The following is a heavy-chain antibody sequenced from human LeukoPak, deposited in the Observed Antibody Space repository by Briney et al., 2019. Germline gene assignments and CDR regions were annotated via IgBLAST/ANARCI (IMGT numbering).Heavy chain of an antibody. Sequence: GESLQISCKGSGYSFANYWIGWVRQLPGKGLEWMGIIYPGGSDTRYNPSFQGQVTIPADKSISTAYLSWSSLKASDTAMYYCALNPRGYCSGGSCYIGYWGRGTLVTVSS. CDR1: GYSFANYW. V-gene: IGHV5-51*01. CDR3: ALNPRGYCSGGSCYIGY. CDR2: IYPGGSDT. J-gene: IGHJ4*02. D-gene: IGHD2-15*01.